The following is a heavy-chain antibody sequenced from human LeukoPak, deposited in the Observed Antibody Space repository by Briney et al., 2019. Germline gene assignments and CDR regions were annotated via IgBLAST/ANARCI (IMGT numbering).Heavy chain of an antibody. CDR1: GFTFSSYE. Sequence: GGSLRLSCAASGFTFSSYEMNWVRQAPGKGLEWVSAISGNGGSTYYADSVKGRFTISRDNSKNTLYLQMNSLRAEDTAVYYCAKGIDYYGSGSYVRGSDYWGQGTLVTVSS. CDR2: ISGNGGST. J-gene: IGHJ4*02. D-gene: IGHD3-10*01. CDR3: AKGIDYYGSGSYVRGSDY. V-gene: IGHV3-23*01.